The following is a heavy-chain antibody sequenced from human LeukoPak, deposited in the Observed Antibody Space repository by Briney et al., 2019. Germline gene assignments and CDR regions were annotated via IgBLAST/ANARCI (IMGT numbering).Heavy chain of an antibody. D-gene: IGHD3-10*01. CDR3: ARTTMVRGTYYMDV. V-gene: IGHV4-39*07. CDR1: GGSVSSSSYY. J-gene: IGHJ6*03. CDR2: IYYSGST. Sequence: SETLSLTCTVSGGSVSSSSYYWGWIRQPPGKGLEWIGSIYYSGSTYYNPSLKSRVTISVDTSKNQFSLKLSSVTAADTAVYYCARTTMVRGTYYMDVWGKGTTVTISS.